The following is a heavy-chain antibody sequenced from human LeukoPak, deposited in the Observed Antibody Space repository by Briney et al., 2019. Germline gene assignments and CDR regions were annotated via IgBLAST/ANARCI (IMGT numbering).Heavy chain of an antibody. V-gene: IGHV4-59*01. Sequence: SETLSLTCTVSGGSISSYYWSWIRQPPGKGLEWIGYIYYSGSTNYNPSLKSRVTISVDTSKNQFSLKLSSVTAADTAVYYCARTTFRYFDFYYFDYWGQGTLVTVSS. J-gene: IGHJ4*02. CDR3: ARTTFRYFDFYYFDY. CDR1: GGSISSYY. D-gene: IGHD3-9*01. CDR2: IYYSGST.